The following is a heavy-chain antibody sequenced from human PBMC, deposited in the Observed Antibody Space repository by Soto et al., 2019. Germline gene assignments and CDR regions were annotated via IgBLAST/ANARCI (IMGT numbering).Heavy chain of an antibody. D-gene: IGHD6-6*01. CDR3: ARNLVDLYSSSPGIDY. CDR1: GFTFSTYW. J-gene: IGHJ4*02. V-gene: IGHV3-74*01. CDR2: INSGGSST. Sequence: GGSLRLSCAASGFTFSTYWMHWVRQAPGKGLVWVSRINSGGSSTTYADSVKGRFTISRDNAKNTLYLQMNSLRAEDTAVDYCARNLVDLYSSSPGIDYWGQGTLVTVSS.